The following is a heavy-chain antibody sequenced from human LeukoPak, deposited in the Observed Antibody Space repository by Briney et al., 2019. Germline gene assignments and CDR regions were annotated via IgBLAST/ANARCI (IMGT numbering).Heavy chain of an antibody. CDR2: IYHSGST. V-gene: IGHV4-38-2*02. Sequence: PSETLSLTCTVSGYSISSGYYWGWIRQLPGKGLEWIGSIYHSGSTYYNPSLKSRVTISVDTSKNQFSLKLSSVTAADTAVYYCAKDLPYGSGKNDAFDIWGQGTMVTVSS. CDR1: GYSISSGYY. D-gene: IGHD3-10*01. J-gene: IGHJ3*02. CDR3: AKDLPYGSGKNDAFDI.